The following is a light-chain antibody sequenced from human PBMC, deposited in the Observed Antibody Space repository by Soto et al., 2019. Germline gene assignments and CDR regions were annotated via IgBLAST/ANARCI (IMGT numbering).Light chain of an antibody. CDR3: CSYTDGSSLL. J-gene: IGLJ3*02. CDR1: RNDIGTYNL. Sequence: QSVLTQPASVSESPGQSISISCGGGRNDIGTYNLVSWYQQHPGKAPKLIIYEGNKRPSGVSNRFSGSRSGNMASLTISGLQAEDEADYYCCSYTDGSSLLFGGGTKITVL. CDR2: EGN. V-gene: IGLV2-23*01.